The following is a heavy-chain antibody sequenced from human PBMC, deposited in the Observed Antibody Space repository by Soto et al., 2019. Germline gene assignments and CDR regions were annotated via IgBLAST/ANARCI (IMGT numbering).Heavy chain of an antibody. V-gene: IGHV3-20*01. D-gene: IGHD1-1*01. CDR2: INWNGGST. CDR3: ARVVSLNWNDAFDI. CDR1: GFTFDDYG. Sequence: EVQLVESGGGVVRPGGSLRLSCAASGFTFDDYGMSWVRQAPGKGLEWVSGINWNGGSTGYADSVKGRFTISRDNAKNSLYLQMNSLRADDTALYHCARVVSLNWNDAFDIWGQGTMVTVSS. J-gene: IGHJ3*02.